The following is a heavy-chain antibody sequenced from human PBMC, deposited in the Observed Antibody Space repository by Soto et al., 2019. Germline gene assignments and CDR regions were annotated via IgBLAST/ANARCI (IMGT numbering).Heavy chain of an antibody. CDR1: GGSISSYY. CDR3: ARQQVISRWHHYHYYMDV. Sequence: SETLSLTCTVSGGSISSYYWSWIRQPPGKGLEWIGYIYYSGSTNYNPSLKSRVTISVDTSKNQFSLKLSSVTAADTAVYYCARQQVISRWHHYHYYMDVWGTGTTVTVSS. CDR2: IYYSGST. D-gene: IGHD6-13*01. J-gene: IGHJ6*03. V-gene: IGHV4-59*08.